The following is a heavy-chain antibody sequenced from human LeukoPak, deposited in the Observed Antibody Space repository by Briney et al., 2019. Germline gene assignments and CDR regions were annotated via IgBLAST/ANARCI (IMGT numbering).Heavy chain of an antibody. D-gene: IGHD5/OR15-5a*01. Sequence: GGSLGLSCAASGFTFRNYWMSWVRQAPGKGLEWVASIKPDGSQTSHLDSVRGRFTISRDNARNSLFLQMNTLSAEDTAVYYCARGTTTSTIDWYDPWGQGTRVIVSS. J-gene: IGHJ5*02. CDR3: ARGTTTSTIDWYDP. CDR2: IKPDGSQT. CDR1: GFTFRNYW. V-gene: IGHV3-7*01.